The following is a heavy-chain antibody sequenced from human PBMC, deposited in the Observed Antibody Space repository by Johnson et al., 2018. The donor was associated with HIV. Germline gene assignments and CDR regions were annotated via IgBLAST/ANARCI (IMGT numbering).Heavy chain of an antibody. J-gene: IGHJ3*02. D-gene: IGHD3-3*01. CDR1: GFTFSNAW. V-gene: IGHV3-15*01. Sequence: EVQLLESGGGLVKPGGSLRLSCAASGFTFSNAWMSWVRQAPGKGLEWVGRIKSKTDGGTTDYAAPAKGRFTISRDDSKNTLYLQMNSLKTEDTAVYYCTTDSSLLQFLEWSRADAFDIWGQGTMVTVSS. CDR2: IKSKTDGGTT. CDR3: TTDSSLLQFLEWSRADAFDI.